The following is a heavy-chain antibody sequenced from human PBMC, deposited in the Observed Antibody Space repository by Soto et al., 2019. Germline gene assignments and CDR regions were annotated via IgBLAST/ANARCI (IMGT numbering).Heavy chain of an antibody. Sequence: QVQLVESGGGAVQPGRSLRLSCAASGFTFNSYGMHWVRQAPGKGLEWVAVIWYDGSNKYYVDSVKGRFTISRDNSKNTLYLQMNILRAEDTAVYYCATVYGGEYYYYGMDVWGQGTTVTVSS. J-gene: IGHJ6*02. D-gene: IGHD2-15*01. CDR1: GFTFNSYG. CDR3: ATVYGGEYYYYGMDV. CDR2: IWYDGSNK. V-gene: IGHV3-33*01.